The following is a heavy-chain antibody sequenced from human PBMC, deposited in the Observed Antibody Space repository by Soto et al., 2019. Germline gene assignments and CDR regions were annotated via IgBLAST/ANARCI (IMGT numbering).Heavy chain of an antibody. CDR2: IDPSDSYT. J-gene: IGHJ6*02. CDR3: ARHVDTDSSSWSSIYYYYYGMDV. V-gene: IGHV5-10-1*01. Sequence: GESLKISCKGSGYSFTSYLISWVRQMPGKGLEWMGRIDPSDSYTNYSPSFQGHVTISADKSISTAYLQWSSLKASDTAMYYCARHVDTDSSSWSSIYYYYYGMDVWGQGTTVTVSS. D-gene: IGHD6-13*01. CDR1: GYSFTSYL.